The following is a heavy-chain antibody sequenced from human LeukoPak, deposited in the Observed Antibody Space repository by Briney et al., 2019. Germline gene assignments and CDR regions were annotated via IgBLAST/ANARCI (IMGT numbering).Heavy chain of an antibody. D-gene: IGHD6-13*01. J-gene: IGHJ4*02. CDR1: GFTFSSYG. CDR3: ARDLVPSPAKVAAAGTY. Sequence: GGSLRLSCAASGFTFSSYGMHWVRQAPGKGLEWVAVIWYHGSNKYYADSVKGRFTISRDNSKNTLYLQMNSLRAEDTAVYYCARDLVPSPAKVAAAGTYWGQGTLVTVSS. V-gene: IGHV3-33*01. CDR2: IWYHGSNK.